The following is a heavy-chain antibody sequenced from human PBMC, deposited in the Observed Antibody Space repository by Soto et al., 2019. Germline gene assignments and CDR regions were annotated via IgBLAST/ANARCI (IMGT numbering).Heavy chain of an antibody. Sequence: EVQLVESGGGLVQPGGSLRLSCAASGFTFSSYSMNWVRQAPGKGLEWVSYISSSSSTIYYADSVKGRFTISRDNAKNSLYLQMNSLGDEDTAVYYCAREGGNLNWFDPWGHGTLVTVAS. CDR2: ISSSSSTI. D-gene: IGHD1-26*01. J-gene: IGHJ5*02. CDR1: GFTFSSYS. V-gene: IGHV3-48*02. CDR3: AREGGNLNWFDP.